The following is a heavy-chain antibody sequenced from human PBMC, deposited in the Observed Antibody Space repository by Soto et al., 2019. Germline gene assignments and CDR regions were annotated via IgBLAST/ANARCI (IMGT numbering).Heavy chain of an antibody. CDR3: AYLRGFTGYPGD. J-gene: IGHJ4*02. D-gene: IGHD3-16*01. V-gene: IGHV1-18*01. CDR1: GFTFSNYG. Sequence: ASVKVSCKASGFTFSNYGLNWVRQAPGQGLEWMGWVSANNGHTNYAQNLQGRVSMTTDTSTSTAYMELRGLTFDDTAVYYCAYLRGFTGYPGDWGQGTLVTVSS. CDR2: VSANNGHT.